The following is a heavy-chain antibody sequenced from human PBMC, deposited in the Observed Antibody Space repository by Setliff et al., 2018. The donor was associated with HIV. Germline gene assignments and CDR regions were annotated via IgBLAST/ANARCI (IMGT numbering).Heavy chain of an antibody. CDR1: GGSISSTSHY. D-gene: IGHD3-9*01. CDR2: IFTSGSA. Sequence: PSETLSLTCTVSGGSISSTSHYWTWIRQPAEKGLEWLGRIFTSGSASYNPSLESRVTFSVDTSKNQFALKLTSVPAADTAVYYCARAFYGISAGYYYFDVWGQGALVTVSS. V-gene: IGHV4-61*02. CDR3: ARAFYGISAGYYYFDV. J-gene: IGHJ4*02.